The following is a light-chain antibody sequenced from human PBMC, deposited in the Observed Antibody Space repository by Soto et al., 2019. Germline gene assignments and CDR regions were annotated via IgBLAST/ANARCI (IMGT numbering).Light chain of an antibody. V-gene: IGKV1-5*01. Sequence: DIQMTQSPSTLSASVGDRVTMTCRASQSIRSWLAWYQQKPGKAPKLLIYDASSLESGVPSRFSGRRSGTEFTLTISSLQPDDFGNYYCQQYESYSPLTFGGGTKVEIK. CDR1: QSIRSW. CDR3: QQYESYSPLT. CDR2: DAS. J-gene: IGKJ4*01.